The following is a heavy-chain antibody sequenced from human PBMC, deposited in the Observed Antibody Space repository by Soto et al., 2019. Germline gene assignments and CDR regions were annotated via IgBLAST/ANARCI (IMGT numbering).Heavy chain of an antibody. J-gene: IGHJ5*02. CDR1: GFTFSSYG. CDR3: AKDPTPLRFVEWPTGWFDP. Sequence: QVQLVESGGGVVQPGRSLRLSCAASGFTFSSYGMHWVRQAPGKGLEWVAVISYDGSNKYYADSAKGRFTISRDNSKNTLYLQMNSLRAEDTAVYYCAKDPTPLRFVEWPTGWFDPWGQGTLVTVSS. CDR2: ISYDGSNK. V-gene: IGHV3-30*18. D-gene: IGHD3-3*01.